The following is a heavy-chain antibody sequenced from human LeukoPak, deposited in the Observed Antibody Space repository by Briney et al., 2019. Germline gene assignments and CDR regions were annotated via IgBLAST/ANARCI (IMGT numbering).Heavy chain of an antibody. J-gene: IGHJ4*02. CDR3: ARGAMVRGVIGNY. CDR2: INPSGGST. Sequence: ASVKVSCKASGYTFTSYYMHWVRQAPGQGLEWMGIINPSGGSTSYAQKFQGRVTMTRNTSISTAYMELSSPRSEDTAVYYCARGAMVRGVIGNYWGQGTLVTVSS. D-gene: IGHD3-10*01. CDR1: GYTFTSYY. V-gene: IGHV1-46*01.